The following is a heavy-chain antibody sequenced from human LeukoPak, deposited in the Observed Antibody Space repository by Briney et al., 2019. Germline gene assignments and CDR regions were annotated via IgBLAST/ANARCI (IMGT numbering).Heavy chain of an antibody. J-gene: IGHJ4*02. Sequence: SQTLSLTCTVSGGSISSGDYYWSWIRQPPGKGLEWIGYIYYSGSTYYNPSLKSRVTISVDTSKNQFSLNLRSVTAADTAVYYCTRSDYSTYFNYWGPGTLVTVSS. CDR3: TRSDYSTYFNY. CDR2: IYYSGST. CDR1: GGSISSGDYY. D-gene: IGHD2-15*01. V-gene: IGHV4-30-4*08.